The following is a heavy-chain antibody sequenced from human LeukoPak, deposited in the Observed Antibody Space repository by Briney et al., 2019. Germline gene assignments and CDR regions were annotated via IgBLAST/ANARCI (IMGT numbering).Heavy chain of an antibody. D-gene: IGHD6-13*01. V-gene: IGHV3-48*03. CDR2: ISSSGNTI. Sequence: GGSLRLSCAASGFTFSSYEMNWVRQAPGKGLEWVSYISSSGNTIYYADSVKGPFTIFRDNAKNSLYLQMNRLRGEDTAVYYGARYDIAAAGPYFDYWGQGTLVTVSS. J-gene: IGHJ4*02. CDR3: ARYDIAAAGPYFDY. CDR1: GFTFSSYE.